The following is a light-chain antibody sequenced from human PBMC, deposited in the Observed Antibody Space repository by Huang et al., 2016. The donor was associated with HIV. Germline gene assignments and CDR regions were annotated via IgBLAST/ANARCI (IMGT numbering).Light chain of an antibody. J-gene: IGKJ1*01. Sequence: EIVMTQSPATLSVSPGERATLSCRAGQSVNITLAWYQQKPGQAPRILIYSASTRATGIPARFSGSGSGTEFTLTISSLQSEDFAVYYCHQYNNWPPTFGQGTKVEIK. CDR2: SAS. CDR3: HQYNNWPPT. CDR1: QSVNIT. V-gene: IGKV3-15*01.